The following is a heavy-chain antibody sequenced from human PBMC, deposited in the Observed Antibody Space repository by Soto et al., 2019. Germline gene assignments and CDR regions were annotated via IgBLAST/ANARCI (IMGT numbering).Heavy chain of an antibody. V-gene: IGHV2-5*02. CDR2: IYWDDDK. CDR3: APQKSQLLSGVMRYSYYYMDV. Sequence: QITLKESGPTLVKPTQTLTLTCTFSGFSLSTSGVGVGWIRQPPGKALEWLALIYWDDDKRYSPSLKSRLTITKDTSKNQVVLTMTNMDPVDTATYYCAPQKSQLLSGVMRYSYYYMDVWGKGTTVTVSS. J-gene: IGHJ6*03. CDR1: GFSLSTSGVG. D-gene: IGHD2-2*01.